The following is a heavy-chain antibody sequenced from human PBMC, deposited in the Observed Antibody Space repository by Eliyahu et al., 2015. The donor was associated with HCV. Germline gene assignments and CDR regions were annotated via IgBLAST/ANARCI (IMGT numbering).Heavy chain of an antibody. Sequence: QVQLQESGPGLVKPSETLSLTCTVSGGSISSYYWSWIRQPPGKGLEWIGYIYYSGSTNYNPSLKSRVTISVDTSKNQFSLKLSSVTAADTAVYYCASGGAIDAFDIWGQGTMVTVSS. V-gene: IGHV4-59*08. D-gene: IGHD3-16*02. J-gene: IGHJ3*02. CDR3: ASGGAIDAFDI. CDR1: GGSISSYY. CDR2: IYYSGST.